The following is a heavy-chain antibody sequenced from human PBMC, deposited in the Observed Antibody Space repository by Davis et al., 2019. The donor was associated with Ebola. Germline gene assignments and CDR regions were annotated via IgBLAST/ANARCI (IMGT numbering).Heavy chain of an antibody. CDR2: ISGSGGST. CDR1: GFTFSSYA. Sequence: GESLKIPCAASGFTFSSYAMSWVRQAPGKGLEWVSAISGSGGSTYYADSVKGRFTISRDNSKNTLYLQMNSLRAEDTAVYYCATRIAAAGTVRADYWGQGTLVTVSS. J-gene: IGHJ4*02. CDR3: ATRIAAAGTVRADY. D-gene: IGHD6-13*01. V-gene: IGHV3-23*01.